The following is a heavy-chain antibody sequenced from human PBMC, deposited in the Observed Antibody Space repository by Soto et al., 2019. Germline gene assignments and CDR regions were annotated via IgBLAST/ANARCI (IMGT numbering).Heavy chain of an antibody. J-gene: IGHJ3*02. D-gene: IGHD3-10*01. CDR2: ISSSGTTV. CDR1: RFTFSTYE. Sequence: QLVESGGDLVQPGGSLRLSCAASRFTFSTYEMNWVRQAPGKGLEWVSYISSSGTTVYYADSVKGRFTISRDNAKSSLYLQRNSVRAEDTAVYYCATRSGGGGAFDIWGQGTMVTVSS. CDR3: ATRSGGGGAFDI. V-gene: IGHV3-48*03.